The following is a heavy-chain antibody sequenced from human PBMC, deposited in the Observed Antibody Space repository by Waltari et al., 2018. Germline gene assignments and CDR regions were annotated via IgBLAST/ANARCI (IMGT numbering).Heavy chain of an antibody. D-gene: IGHD1-26*01. CDR1: GGSVSHNTYY. J-gene: IGHJ5*02. V-gene: IGHV4-39*07. CDR2: IYYSGST. CDR3: ARDIVIMENWFDP. Sequence: QLQESGPGLVKPSETLSLTCPVPGGSVSHNTYYWGWIRQPPGKGLEWIGSIYYSGSTYYNPSLGSRVTITVDTSKNQFSLKLTSVTAADTAVYYCARDIVIMENWFDPWGQGTLVTVSS.